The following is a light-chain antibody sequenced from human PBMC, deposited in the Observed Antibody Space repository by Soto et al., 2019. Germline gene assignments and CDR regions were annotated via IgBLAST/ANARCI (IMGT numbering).Light chain of an antibody. CDR3: QQYDILPIT. CDR2: DAS. V-gene: IGKV1-5*02. J-gene: IGKJ5*01. CDR1: QRISSW. Sequence: IPLTQSPSTLAASVGDRVTILSPASQRISSWLAWYQQKPGKAPKXLISDASSLESGVPSRFSGSGSGTHCTFTISSLQTEDIGTYYCQQYDILPITLGRGTRLEIK.